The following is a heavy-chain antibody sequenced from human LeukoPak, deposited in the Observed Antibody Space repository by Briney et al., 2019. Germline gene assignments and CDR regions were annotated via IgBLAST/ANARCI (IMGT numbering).Heavy chain of an antibody. J-gene: IGHJ4*02. CDR1: GFTFSRYW. CDR2: IYQDGSEK. CDR3: ARDDYADPIDY. D-gene: IGHD4-17*01. Sequence: GGSLRLSCAASGFTFSRYWMSWVRQAPGKGLEWVANIYQDGSEKYYVDSVKGRFTISRDNAKNSLYLQMNSLRAEDTAVYYCARDDYADPIDYWGQGTLVTVSS. V-gene: IGHV3-7*01.